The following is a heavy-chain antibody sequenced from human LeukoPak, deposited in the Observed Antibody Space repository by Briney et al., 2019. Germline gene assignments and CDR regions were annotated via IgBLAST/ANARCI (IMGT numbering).Heavy chain of an antibody. CDR3: ARVYLSGGRVAPLHFDL. D-gene: IGHD2-15*01. J-gene: IGHJ2*01. V-gene: IGHV3-13*01. CDR2: IGTIDNT. CDR1: GFTLSSYD. Sequence: GGSLRLSCAASGFTLSSYDLHWVRQDTGKGLEWVSSIGTIDNTYYSDSVKGRFTISRENAKNSFYLQMDNLRVEDTAAYYCARVYLSGGRVAPLHFDLWGRGTLVTVSS.